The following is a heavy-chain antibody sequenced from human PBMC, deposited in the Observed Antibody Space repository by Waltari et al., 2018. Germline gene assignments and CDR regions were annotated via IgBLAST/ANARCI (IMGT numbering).Heavy chain of an antibody. V-gene: IGHV1-46*01. CDR3: ARDRYYYDSSGYYHDAFDI. D-gene: IGHD3-22*01. Sequence: QVQLVQSGAEVKKPGASVKVSCKASGYTFTSYYMHWVRQAPGQGLEWMGIINPSGGSTSYAQKFQGRVTMTRDTSISTAYMELSRLRSDDTAVYYCARDRYYYDSSGYYHDAFDIWGQGTMVTVSS. J-gene: IGHJ3*02. CDR1: GYTFTSYY. CDR2: INPSGGST.